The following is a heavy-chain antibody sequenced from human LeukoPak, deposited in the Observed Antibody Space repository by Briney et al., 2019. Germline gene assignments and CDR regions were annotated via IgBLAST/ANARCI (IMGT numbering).Heavy chain of an antibody. Sequence: PGGSLRLSCAASGFTSSSYSMNWVRQAPGKGLEWVSYISSSSSTIYYADSVKGRFTISRDNAKNSLYLQMNSLRAEDTAVYYCARDRGSGYYDWGQGTLVTVSS. V-gene: IGHV3-48*04. J-gene: IGHJ4*02. D-gene: IGHD3-22*01. CDR1: GFTSSSYS. CDR3: ARDRGSGYYD. CDR2: ISSSSSTI.